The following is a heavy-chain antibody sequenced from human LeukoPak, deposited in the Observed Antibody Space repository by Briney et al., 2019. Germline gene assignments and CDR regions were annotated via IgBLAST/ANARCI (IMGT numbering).Heavy chain of an antibody. CDR2: MNPNSGNT. D-gene: IGHD2-2*01. V-gene: IGHV1-8*01. CDR1: GYTFTSND. Sequence: GASVKVSCKASGYTFTSNDINWVRQATGQGLEWMGWMNPNSGNTGYAQKFQGRLTMTRNTSISTAYMELSSLRSDDTAAYYCASGPSCSSMRCPYWFDPWGQGTLVTVSS. J-gene: IGHJ5*02. CDR3: ASGPSCSSMRCPYWFDP.